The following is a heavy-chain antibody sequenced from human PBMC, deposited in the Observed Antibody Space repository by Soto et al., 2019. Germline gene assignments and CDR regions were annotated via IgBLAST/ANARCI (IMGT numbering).Heavy chain of an antibody. CDR3: AREYTKIVDGPTPFYFDF. Sequence: SEPLSLPCSVSGDSISSYYWSWIRQPAGEGLEWIGRVYTGGDTNYNPSLKSRVTLSLDTSKNQFSLKMSSVTAADTAVYYCAREYTKIVDGPTPFYFDFWGQGTLVTVSS. CDR2: VYTGGDT. V-gene: IGHV4-4*07. CDR1: GDSISSYY. D-gene: IGHD6-19*01. J-gene: IGHJ4*02.